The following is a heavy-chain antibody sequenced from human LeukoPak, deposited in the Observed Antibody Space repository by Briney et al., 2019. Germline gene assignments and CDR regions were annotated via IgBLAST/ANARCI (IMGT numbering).Heavy chain of an antibody. CDR1: GFTFSSYS. Sequence: GGSLRLSCAASGFTFSSYSMNWVRQAPGRGLEWVSSISSSSSYIYYADSVKGRFTISRDNAKNSLYLQMNSLRAEDTAVYYCARDEAAAVTGYWGQGTLVTVSS. V-gene: IGHV3-21*01. CDR2: ISSSSSYI. D-gene: IGHD6-13*01. CDR3: ARDEAAAVTGY. J-gene: IGHJ4*02.